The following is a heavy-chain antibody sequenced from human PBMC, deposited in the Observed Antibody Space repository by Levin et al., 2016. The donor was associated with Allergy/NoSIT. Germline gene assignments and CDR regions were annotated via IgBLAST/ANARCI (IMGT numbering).Heavy chain of an antibody. CDR1: GYSFTSYW. J-gene: IGHJ4*02. CDR3: ARVRPTPRNDVSGLIDY. CDR2: IYPGDSDT. D-gene: IGHD1-1*01. Sequence: GESLKISCKGSGYSFTSYWIGWVRQMPGKGLEWMGIIYPGDSDTRYSPSFQGQVTISADKSISTAYLQWSSLKASDTAMYYCARVRPTPRNDVSGLIDYWGQGTLVTVSS. V-gene: IGHV5-51*01.